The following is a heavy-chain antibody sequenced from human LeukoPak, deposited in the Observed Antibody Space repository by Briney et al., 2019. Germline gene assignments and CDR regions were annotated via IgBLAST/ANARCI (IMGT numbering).Heavy chain of an antibody. CDR2: ISYDGSNK. D-gene: IGHD5-18*01. V-gene: IGHV3-30-3*02. CDR1: GFTFSSYA. Sequence: PGGSLRLSCAASGFTFSSYAMHWVRQAPGKGLEWVAVISYDGSNKYYADSVKGRFTISRDNSKNTLYLQMNSLRAEDTAVYYCAKTIEEQLWSGDAFDIWGQGTMVTVSS. CDR3: AKTIEEQLWSGDAFDI. J-gene: IGHJ3*02.